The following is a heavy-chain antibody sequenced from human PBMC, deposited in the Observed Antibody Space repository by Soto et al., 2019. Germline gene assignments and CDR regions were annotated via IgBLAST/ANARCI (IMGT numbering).Heavy chain of an antibody. CDR1: GYTFTDYY. CDR2: MNPKSGGA. Sequence: ASVKVSCKTSGYTFTDYYTHWVRQAPGQGLEWMGWMNPKSGGAYFAQKFQGRVTLTRDTSIGTAYIEVNSLTSDDTAAYFCTRENIEKSDGLYDAFDIWGQGTTVTVSS. D-gene: IGHD2-15*01. V-gene: IGHV1-2*02. CDR3: TRENIEKSDGLYDAFDI. J-gene: IGHJ3*02.